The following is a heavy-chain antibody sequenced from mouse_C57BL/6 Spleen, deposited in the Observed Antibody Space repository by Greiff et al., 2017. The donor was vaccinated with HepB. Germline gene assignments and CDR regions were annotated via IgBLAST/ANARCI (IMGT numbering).Heavy chain of an antibody. CDR2: IRSKSSNYAT. J-gene: IGHJ3*01. Sequence: EVMLVESGGGLVQPQGSLKLSCAASGFTFNTYAMHWVRQAPGKGLEWVARIRSKSSNYATYYADSVKDRFTISRDDSQSMLYLQMNNLKTEDTAMYYCVRDNYYGYDAAFAYWGQGTLVTVSA. V-gene: IGHV10-3*01. CDR3: VRDNYYGYDAAFAY. CDR1: GFTFNTYA. D-gene: IGHD2-2*01.